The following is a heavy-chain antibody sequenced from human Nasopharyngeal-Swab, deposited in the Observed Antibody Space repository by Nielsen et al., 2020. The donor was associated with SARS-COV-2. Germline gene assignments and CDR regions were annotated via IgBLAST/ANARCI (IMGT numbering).Heavy chain of an antibody. J-gene: IGHJ6*02. D-gene: IGHD6-13*01. V-gene: IGHV3-9*02. CDR3: ASLGVSSSSLYYYYYGMDV. Sequence: GGSLRLSCAASGFTSDDYAMHWVRQAPGKGLEGVSGSSWNSGSKGYADSGKGGFTISRDNAKNSLYLQMNSLRAEDTALYYCASLGVSSSSLYYYYYGMDVWGQGTTVTVSS. CDR1: GFTSDDYA. CDR2: SSWNSGSK.